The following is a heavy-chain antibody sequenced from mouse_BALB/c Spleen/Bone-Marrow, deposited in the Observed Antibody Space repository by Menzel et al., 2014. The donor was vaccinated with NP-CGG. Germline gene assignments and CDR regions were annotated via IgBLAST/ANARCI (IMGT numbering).Heavy chain of an antibody. J-gene: IGHJ4*01. V-gene: IGHV1S81*02. CDR2: INPSNGGT. CDR3: TRRSLLSDYYSMYY. D-gene: IGHD2-10*01. CDR1: GYTFTSYY. Sequence: VQLVESGAELVKPGASVKLSCKASGYTFTSYYLYWVKQRPGQGLEWIGEINPSNGGTNFNERFKSKASLTVDKSSSTAYMQLNSLTSEDSAVYYCTRRSLLSDYYSMYYWGQGTSVPVSS.